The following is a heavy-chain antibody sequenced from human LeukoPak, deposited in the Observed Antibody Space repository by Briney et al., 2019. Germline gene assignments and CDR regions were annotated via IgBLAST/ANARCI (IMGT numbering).Heavy chain of an antibody. D-gene: IGHD6-6*01. J-gene: IGHJ6*03. V-gene: IGHV1-69*04. CDR1: GGTFSSYA. Sequence: GASVKVSCKASGGTFSSYAISWVRQAPGQGLEWMGRIIPILGIANYAQKFQGRVTITADKSTSTAYMELSSLRSEDTAVYYCAIGGKVDWSIAARRSYYMDVWGKGTTVTVSS. CDR2: IIPILGIA. CDR3: AIGGKVDWSIAARRSYYMDV.